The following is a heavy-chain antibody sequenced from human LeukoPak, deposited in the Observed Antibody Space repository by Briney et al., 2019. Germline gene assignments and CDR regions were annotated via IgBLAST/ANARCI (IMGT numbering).Heavy chain of an antibody. Sequence: ASVKVPCKASGGTFSSYAISWVRQAPGQGLEWMGWINPNSGGTNYARKFQGRVTMTRDTSISTAYMELSRLRSDDTAVYYCARGDCSGGSCYLYWFDPWGQGTLVTVSS. J-gene: IGHJ5*02. CDR2: INPNSGGT. CDR3: ARGDCSGGSCYLYWFDP. D-gene: IGHD2-15*01. CDR1: GGTFSSYA. V-gene: IGHV1-2*02.